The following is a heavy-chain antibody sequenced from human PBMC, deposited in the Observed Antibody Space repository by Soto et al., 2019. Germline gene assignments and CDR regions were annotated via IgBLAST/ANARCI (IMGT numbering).Heavy chain of an antibody. Sequence: QVQLVQSGAEVKKPGSSVKVSCKASGGTFRSYAISWVRQAPGQGLEWMGGIIPISDTTNYAQKFQGSVTITADESTSTAYMELSSLRSEDTAVYYCARSQGSSTSLEIYYYYYYGMDVWGQGTTVTVSS. CDR2: IIPISDTT. V-gene: IGHV1-69*01. CDR1: GGTFRSYA. J-gene: IGHJ6*02. D-gene: IGHD2-2*01. CDR3: ARSQGSSTSLEIYYYYYYGMDV.